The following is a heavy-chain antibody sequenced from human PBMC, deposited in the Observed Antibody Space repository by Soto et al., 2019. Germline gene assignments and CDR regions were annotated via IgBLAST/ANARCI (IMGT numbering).Heavy chain of an antibody. J-gene: IGHJ6*02. CDR3: ASPGAMNYYYGMDV. V-gene: IGHV1-69*13. CDR2: IIPIFGTA. CDR1: GGTFSSYA. Sequence: SVKVSCKASGGTFSSYAISWVRQAPGQGLEWMGGIIPIFGTANYAQKFQGRVTITADESTSTAYMELSSLRSEDTAVYYCASPGAMNYYYGMDVWGQGTTVTVSS. D-gene: IGHD1-1*01.